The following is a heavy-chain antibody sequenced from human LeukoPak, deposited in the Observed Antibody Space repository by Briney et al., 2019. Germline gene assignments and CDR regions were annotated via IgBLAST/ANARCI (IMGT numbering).Heavy chain of an antibody. V-gene: IGHV4-59*08. Sequence: SETLSLTCTVSGGSISSYYWSWIRQPPGKGLEWIGYIYYSGSTNYNPSLKSRVTISVDTSKNQFSLKLSSVTAADTAVYYCARLSSGSLFDYWGQGTLVTVSS. CDR1: GGSISSYY. J-gene: IGHJ4*02. D-gene: IGHD1-26*01. CDR3: ARLSSGSLFDY. CDR2: IYYSGST.